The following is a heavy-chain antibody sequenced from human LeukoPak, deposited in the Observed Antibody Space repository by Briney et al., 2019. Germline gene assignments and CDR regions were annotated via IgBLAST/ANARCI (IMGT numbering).Heavy chain of an antibody. Sequence: PGGSLRLSCATSGFTFSSFEMNWVRQAPGKGLEWVSYISSSSSYIYYADSVKGRFTISRDNAKNSLFLQMNSLRAEDTAVYYCARSGVVVAALERGVANWFDPWGQGTLVTVSS. CDR1: GFTFSSFE. CDR3: ARSGVVVAALERGVANWFDP. V-gene: IGHV3-21*05. J-gene: IGHJ5*02. D-gene: IGHD2-15*01. CDR2: ISSSSSYI.